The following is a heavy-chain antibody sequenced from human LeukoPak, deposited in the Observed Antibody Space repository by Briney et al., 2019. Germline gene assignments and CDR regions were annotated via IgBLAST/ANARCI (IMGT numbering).Heavy chain of an antibody. CDR1: GFTFSSYA. CDR3: ARGAYYYED. CDR2: ISSSSSTI. D-gene: IGHD3-22*01. J-gene: IGHJ4*02. Sequence: GGSLRLSCAASGFTFSSYAMNWVRQAPGKGLEWVSYISSSSSTIYYADSVKGRFTISRDNAKNSLYLQMNSLRAEDTAVYYCARGAYYYEDWGQETLVTVSS. V-gene: IGHV3-48*01.